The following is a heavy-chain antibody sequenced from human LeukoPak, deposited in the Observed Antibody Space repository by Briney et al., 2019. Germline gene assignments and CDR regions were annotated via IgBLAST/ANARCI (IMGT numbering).Heavy chain of an antibody. V-gene: IGHV1-2*02. CDR2: ISPNSGGT. D-gene: IGHD5-12*01. Sequence: GASVKVSCMPSGYTFTGYYIHWVRQAPGQGPEWMGWISPNSGGTKYALKFQGRVTMTRDTSITTAYMELRRLRPDDTALYYCARAASGFYDYYFDYWGQGTLVTVSS. J-gene: IGHJ4*02. CDR1: GYTFTGYY. CDR3: ARAASGFYDYYFDY.